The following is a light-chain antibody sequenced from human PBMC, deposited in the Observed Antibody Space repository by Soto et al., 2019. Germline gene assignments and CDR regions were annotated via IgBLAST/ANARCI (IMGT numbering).Light chain of an antibody. V-gene: IGLV1-40*01. J-gene: IGLJ3*02. CDR1: NSNIGAGYD. CDR3: QSYDISLRGV. Sequence: QSVLTQPPSVSGAPGQRVTISCTGSNSNIGAGYDVHWYHQVPGTAPKLLIYGNTNRPSGVPDRFSGSKSGTSASLAITGLLAEDEAVYYCQSYDISLRGVFGGGTQLTVL. CDR2: GNT.